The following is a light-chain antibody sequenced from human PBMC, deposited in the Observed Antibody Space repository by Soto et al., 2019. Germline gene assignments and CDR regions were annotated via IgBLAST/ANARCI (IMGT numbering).Light chain of an antibody. CDR1: SSDVGGYNY. CDR2: EVS. Sequence: QSLLTRAASVSGSPGQSITISCTGTSSDVGGYNYVSWYQQHPGKAPKLMIYEVSNRPSGVSNRFSGSKSGNTASLTISGLQAEDEADYYCSSYTSSSTVFGTGTKVTVL. CDR3: SSYTSSSTV. V-gene: IGLV2-14*01. J-gene: IGLJ1*01.